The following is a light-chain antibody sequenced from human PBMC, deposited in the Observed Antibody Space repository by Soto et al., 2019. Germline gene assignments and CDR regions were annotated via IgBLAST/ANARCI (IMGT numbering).Light chain of an antibody. CDR2: GAS. CDR1: QTINRG. V-gene: IGKV1-5*01. Sequence: DIQMTQSPSTLSASVGDRVTITCRASQTINRGLAWYQQKPGQAPKLLISGASSLESGVPSRFSGSGSGTEYTLTISSLQPDDFATYYCQQYLTSTAGLSFGGGTKVEIK. J-gene: IGKJ4*01. CDR3: QQYLTSTAGLS.